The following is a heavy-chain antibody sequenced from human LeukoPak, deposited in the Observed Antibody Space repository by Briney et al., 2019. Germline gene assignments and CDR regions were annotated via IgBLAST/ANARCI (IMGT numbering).Heavy chain of an antibody. CDR2: ISAYNGNT. CDR3: ARDHNYGGNSYFDY. J-gene: IGHJ4*02. D-gene: IGHD4-23*01. V-gene: IGHV1-18*04. Sequence: ASVKVSCKASGYTFTGYYMHWVRQAPGQGLEWMGWISAYNGNTNYAQKLQGRVTMTTDTSTSTAYMELRSLRSDDTAVYYCARDHNYGGNSYFDYWGQGTLVTVSS. CDR1: GYTFTGYY.